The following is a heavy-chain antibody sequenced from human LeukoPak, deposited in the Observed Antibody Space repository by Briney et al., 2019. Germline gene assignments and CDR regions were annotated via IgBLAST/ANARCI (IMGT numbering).Heavy chain of an antibody. J-gene: IGHJ5*02. CDR3: GGDYYDSSGYSPQTS. CDR2: VSAYNGNT. D-gene: IGHD3-22*01. V-gene: IGHV1-18*01. Sequence: ASVKVSCKASGYTFYYYGISWVRQAPGQGLEWMGWVSAYNGNTNYAQKLQGRVTMTTDTSTSTAYMELRSLRSDDTAVYYCGGDYYDSSGYSPQTSWGQGTLVTVSS. CDR1: GYTFYYYG.